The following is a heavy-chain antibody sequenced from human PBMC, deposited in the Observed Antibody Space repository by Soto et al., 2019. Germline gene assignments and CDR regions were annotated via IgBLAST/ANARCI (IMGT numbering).Heavy chain of an antibody. Sequence: QVQLVQSGAEVKKPGASVKVSCKASGYTFTSYDINWVRQATGQGLEWMGWRNPNSGNTGYAQKFQGRVTMTRNTSISTTYMGLSSLRSEDTAVYYCAGERTGTTSMDVWGQGTTVTVSS. D-gene: IGHD1-1*01. CDR2: RNPNSGNT. V-gene: IGHV1-8*01. J-gene: IGHJ6*02. CDR1: GYTFTSYD. CDR3: AGERTGTTSMDV.